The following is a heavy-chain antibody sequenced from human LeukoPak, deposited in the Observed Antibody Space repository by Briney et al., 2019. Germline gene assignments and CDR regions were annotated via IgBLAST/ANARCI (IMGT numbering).Heavy chain of an antibody. CDR3: ARSKDYYDSSGYLPSDY. CDR2: MNPNSGNT. V-gene: IGHV1-8*01. Sequence: ASVKVSCKASGYTFTSYDINWVRQATGQGLEWMGWMNPNSGNTGYAQKFQGRVTMTRNTSISTAYMELRSLRSDDTAVYYCARSKDYYDSSGYLPSDYWGQGTLVTVSS. D-gene: IGHD3-22*01. J-gene: IGHJ4*02. CDR1: GYTFTSYD.